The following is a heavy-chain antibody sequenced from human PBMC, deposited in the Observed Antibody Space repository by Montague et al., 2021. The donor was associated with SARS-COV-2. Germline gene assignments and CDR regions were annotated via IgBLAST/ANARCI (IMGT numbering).Heavy chain of an antibody. D-gene: IGHD3-10*01. CDR2: INHSGIT. CDR3: ARVRYYGSGTSLGMDV. V-gene: IGHV4-34*01. CDR1: GGSWSGYY. J-gene: IGHJ6*02. Sequence: SETLSLTCAVYGGSWSGYYWGRIRQPPVKRPESIGEINHSGITNYNPSLKSRVTISVDTSKNQFSLKLSSVTAADTAVYYCARVRYYGSGTSLGMDVWGQGTTVTVSS.